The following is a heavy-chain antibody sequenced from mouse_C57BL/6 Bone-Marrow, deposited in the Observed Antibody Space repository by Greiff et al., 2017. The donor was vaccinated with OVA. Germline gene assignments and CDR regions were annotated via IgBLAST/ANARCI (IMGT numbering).Heavy chain of an antibody. D-gene: IGHD3-1*01. CDR3: ASREGFFAY. J-gene: IGHJ3*01. Sequence: VQLQQSGPELVKPGASVKISCKASGYAFSSSWMNWVKQRPGKGLEWIGRIYPGAGDTNYNGKFKGKATLTADKSSSTAYMQLSSLTSEDSAGYLGASREGFFAYWGQGTLVTVSA. CDR2: IYPGAGDT. CDR1: GYAFSSSW. V-gene: IGHV1-82*01.